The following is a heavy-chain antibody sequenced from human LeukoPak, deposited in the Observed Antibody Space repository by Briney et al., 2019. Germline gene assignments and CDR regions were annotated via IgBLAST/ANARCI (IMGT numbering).Heavy chain of an antibody. CDR1: GYTFTGNY. V-gene: IGHV7-4-1*02. J-gene: IGHJ4*02. D-gene: IGHD5-12*01. CDR2: INTNTGNP. CDR3: ARVVAMYYFDY. Sequence: GASVKVSCKASGYTFTGNYMHWVRQAPGQGLEWMGWINTNTGNPTYAQGFTGRFVFSLDTSVSTAYLQISSLKADDTAFYYCARVVAMYYFDYWGQGTLVTASS.